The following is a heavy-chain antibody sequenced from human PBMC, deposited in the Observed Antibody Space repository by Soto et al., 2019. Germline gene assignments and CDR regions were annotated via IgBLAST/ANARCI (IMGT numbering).Heavy chain of an antibody. CDR1: GGTFGSYG. CDR3: ARDLLNEYSSSSGLYYFDY. CDR2: IIPIFGTA. D-gene: IGHD6-6*01. Sequence: SVKGSCKAAGGTFGSYGISWVRQAPGQGLEWMGGIIPIFGTAKYAQKFQGRVTITADESTSTAYMELSSLRSEDTAVYYCARDLLNEYSSSSGLYYFDYWGQGTLVTVSS. J-gene: IGHJ4*02. V-gene: IGHV1-69*13.